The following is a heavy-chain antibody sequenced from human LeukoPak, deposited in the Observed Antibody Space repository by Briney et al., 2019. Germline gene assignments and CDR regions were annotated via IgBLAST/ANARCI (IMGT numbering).Heavy chain of an antibody. CDR2: IKQDGSER. V-gene: IGHV3-7*01. CDR1: GFTFSIYW. D-gene: IGHD1-26*01. Sequence: GGSLRLSCAASGFTFSIYWMSWVRQAPGKGLEWVANIKQDGSERYYVDSVKGRFTLSRDNAKNSLYLQMNSLRAEDTAVYYCARGRPYSGGYHLDYWGQGTLVTVSA. CDR3: ARGRPYSGGYHLDY. J-gene: IGHJ4*02.